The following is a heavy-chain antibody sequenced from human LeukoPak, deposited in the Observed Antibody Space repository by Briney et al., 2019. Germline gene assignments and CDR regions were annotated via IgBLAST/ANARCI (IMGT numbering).Heavy chain of an antibody. CDR2: INHSGST. Sequence: KPSETLSLTCAVYGGSFSGYYWSWIRQPPGKGLEWIGEINHSGSTNYNPSLKSRVTISVDTSKNQFSLKLSSVTAADTAVYYCARGALFYYYDSSGYYYNWFDPWGQATLVTVSS. CDR3: ARGALFYYYDSSGYYYNWFDP. CDR1: GGSFSGYY. D-gene: IGHD3-22*01. V-gene: IGHV4-34*01. J-gene: IGHJ5*02.